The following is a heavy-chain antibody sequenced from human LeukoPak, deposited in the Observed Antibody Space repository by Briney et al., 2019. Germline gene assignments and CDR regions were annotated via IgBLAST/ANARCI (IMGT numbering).Heavy chain of an antibody. D-gene: IGHD1-26*01. CDR2: IIPIFGTA. J-gene: IGHJ3*02. Sequence: ASVKVSCKASGGTFSSYAISWVRQAPGQGLEWMGGIIPIFGTANYAQKFQGRVTITADESTSTAYMELSSLRSEDTAVYYCARETYSGNLLHDAFDIWGQGTMVTVSS. CDR1: GGTFSSYA. CDR3: ARETYSGNLLHDAFDI. V-gene: IGHV1-69*13.